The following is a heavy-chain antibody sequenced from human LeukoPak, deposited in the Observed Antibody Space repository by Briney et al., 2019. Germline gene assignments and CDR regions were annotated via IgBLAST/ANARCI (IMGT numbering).Heavy chain of an antibody. CDR2: ILGAGDST. D-gene: IGHD6-19*01. Sequence: GGSLRLSCAASGFTFSSYAMTWVRQAPGKGLEWVSAILGAGDSTFYADSVKGRFTISGDNSKNTLYLQMNSLTADDTAIYYCAKGRGAFSSGWFFDYWGQGTLVTVSS. CDR1: GFTFSSYA. V-gene: IGHV3-23*01. CDR3: AKGRGAFSSGWFFDY. J-gene: IGHJ4*02.